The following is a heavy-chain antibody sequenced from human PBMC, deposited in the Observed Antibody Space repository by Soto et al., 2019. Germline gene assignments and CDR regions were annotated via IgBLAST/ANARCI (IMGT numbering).Heavy chain of an antibody. CDR1: GGTFSNYA. J-gene: IGHJ5*02. V-gene: IGHV1-69*06. D-gene: IGHD3-10*01. Sequence: QVQLVQSGAEVKKPGSSVKVSCKASGGTFSNYALSWVRQAPGQGLEWVGGIIPLFGTANYAQKFQGRVTITADKSTSTAYMDLSSLRSEDTAVYYCARGGTMVRGGLRGWFDPWGQGTLVTVSS. CDR2: IIPLFGTA. CDR3: ARGGTMVRGGLRGWFDP.